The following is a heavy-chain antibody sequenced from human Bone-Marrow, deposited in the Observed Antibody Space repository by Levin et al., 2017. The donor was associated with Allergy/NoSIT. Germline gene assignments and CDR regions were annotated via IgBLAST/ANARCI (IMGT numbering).Heavy chain of an antibody. V-gene: IGHV4-39*07. J-gene: IGHJ6*02. Sequence: PSETLSLTCSVSAGSIGSPDSYWGWIRQPPGKGLEWIGTMYYSGRTYNSPSLKSRVTMSIDTSKNQFSLKLTSVTAADTAVYYCARDRIYSSSSGITYSYGMGVWGQGTTVIVSS. CDR3: ARDRIYSSSSGITYSYGMGV. CDR1: AGSIGSPDSY. CDR2: MYYSGRT. D-gene: IGHD6-6*01.